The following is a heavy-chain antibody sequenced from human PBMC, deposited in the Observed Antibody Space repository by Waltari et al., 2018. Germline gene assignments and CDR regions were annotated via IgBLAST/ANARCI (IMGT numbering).Heavy chain of an antibody. CDR3: GKGEDDYGTSIYLEH. CDR1: GFTFASHA. CDR2: ISAGST. V-gene: IGHV3-23*01. J-gene: IGHJ4*02. Sequence: EVQLLESGGGLVQPGGSLRLSCAASGFTFASHARKWVRQAPGKGLEWVSSISAGSTYYADSVKGRFTISRDNSKDTLYLQMTSLRAEDTALYYCGKGEDDYGTSIYLEHWGQGSLVTVSS. D-gene: IGHD4-17*01.